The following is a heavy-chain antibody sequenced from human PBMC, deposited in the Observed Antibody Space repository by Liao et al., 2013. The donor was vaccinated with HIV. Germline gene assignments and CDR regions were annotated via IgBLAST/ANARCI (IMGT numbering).Heavy chain of an antibody. J-gene: IGHJ4*02. D-gene: IGHD3-10*01. CDR1: GGTFSDYY. Sequence: QVHLRQWGAAVLKPSENVSLSCAVYGGTFSDYYWNWIRQAPEKGPEWIGEIHQSGTTNYNPSLKNRVTIAVDAAKNQVSLELTSVTAADTAVYYCARGPRLLWFGEVRSHDFDYWGQGSLVTVSS. CDR2: IHQSGTT. V-gene: IGHV4-34*02. CDR3: ARGPRLLWFGEVRSHDFDY.